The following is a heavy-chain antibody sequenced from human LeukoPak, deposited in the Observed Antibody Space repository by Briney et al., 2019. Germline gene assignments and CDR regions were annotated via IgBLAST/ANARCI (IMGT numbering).Heavy chain of an antibody. CDR3: ARDGYLAPVIAYLDY. V-gene: IGHV3-74*01. CDR1: GFTFSSYW. Sequence: PGGSLRLSCAASGFTFSSYWMHWARQSPGKGLEWVGQVKGDGSRANYADSVKGRFTISRDNAKNTVYLQLNSLRAEDTAVYYCARDGYLAPVIAYLDYWGQGTPVTVSS. CDR2: VKGDGSRA. D-gene: IGHD2-2*03. J-gene: IGHJ4*02.